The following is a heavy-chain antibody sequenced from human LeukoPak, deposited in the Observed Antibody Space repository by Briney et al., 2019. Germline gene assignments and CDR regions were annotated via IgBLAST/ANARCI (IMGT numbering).Heavy chain of an antibody. Sequence: GGSLRLSCAGTGFIFGRYYMSWIRQAPGKGLEWIAYISHNADTIYYADSVKGRFTISRDNDKNSLFLEMENLRADDTAVYYCAKAVHLDSWGQGTLLTVSS. CDR1: GFIFGRYY. J-gene: IGHJ4*02. CDR2: ISHNADTI. CDR3: AKAVHLDS. V-gene: IGHV3-11*04.